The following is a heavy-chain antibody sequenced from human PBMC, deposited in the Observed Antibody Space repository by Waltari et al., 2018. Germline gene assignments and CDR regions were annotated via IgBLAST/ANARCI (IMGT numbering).Heavy chain of an antibody. CDR1: GNTFTSYY. V-gene: IGHV1-46*01. CDR2: INPRGEST. J-gene: IGHJ3*02. CDR3: AREAVAVGGAAFDI. D-gene: IGHD6-19*01. Sequence: QVQLVQSGAEVKKPGASVKVSCKASGNTFTSYYMHWVRQAPGQGLEWMGRINPRGESTTYAQKFQGRVTMTRDTSTSTVYMELSSLRSEDTAVYYCAREAVAVGGAAFDIWGQGTMVTVSS.